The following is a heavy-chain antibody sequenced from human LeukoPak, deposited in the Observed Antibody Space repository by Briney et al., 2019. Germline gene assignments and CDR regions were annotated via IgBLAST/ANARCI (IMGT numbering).Heavy chain of an antibody. D-gene: IGHD1-26*01. CDR2: IYHSGST. J-gene: IGHJ4*02. Sequence: KPSETLSLTCTVSGYSINSGYYRGWVRQPPGKGLGWIGSIYHSGSTYYNPSLKSRVTISVDTSKNQFSLKLSSVTAADTAVYYCAREISGSADYWGQGTLVTVSS. V-gene: IGHV4-38-2*02. CDR1: GYSINSGYY. CDR3: AREISGSADY.